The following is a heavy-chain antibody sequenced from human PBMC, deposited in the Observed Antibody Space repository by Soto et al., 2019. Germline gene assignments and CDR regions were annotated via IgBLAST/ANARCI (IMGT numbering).Heavy chain of an antibody. CDR1: GGPTSGYY. Sequence: QVQLQESGPGLVKPSETLSLTCTVSGGPTSGYYWSWVRQSPGKGLEWIGYIYYSGSTNYNPSLNSRVTISINTSKNQYSLKLSSVAAADTGVYYCARRDSSGWYSYFDYWGQGTLVTVSS. CDR3: ARRDSSGWYSYFDY. D-gene: IGHD6-19*01. CDR2: IYYSGST. J-gene: IGHJ4*02. V-gene: IGHV4-59*08.